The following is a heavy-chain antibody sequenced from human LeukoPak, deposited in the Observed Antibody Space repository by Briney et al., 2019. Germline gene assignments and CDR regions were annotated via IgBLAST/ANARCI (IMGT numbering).Heavy chain of an antibody. CDR1: GDSSSSYF. D-gene: IGHD2-21*01. J-gene: IGHJ4*02. Sequence: SETLSLACTVSGDSSSSYFVNWIRQPPGKGLEWIGYIADSGNTAYNPSLRSRVTISIDTSKNQVSLNLRSVTAADTAVYYCARDRWWWDLRSWGQGTLVTVSS. V-gene: IGHV4-59*01. CDR3: ARDRWWWDLRS. CDR2: IADSGNT.